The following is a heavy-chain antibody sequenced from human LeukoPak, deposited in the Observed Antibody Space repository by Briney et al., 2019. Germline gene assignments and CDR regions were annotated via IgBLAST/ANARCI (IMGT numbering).Heavy chain of an antibody. CDR3: AKSLFYDSSGQVFDY. J-gene: IGHJ4*02. V-gene: IGHV3-7*01. Sequence: GGSLRLSCAASGFTLSNYLMSWVRQAPGKGLEWVANIKHDGSEKYYVDSVKGRFTISRDNTKNSLYLQMNSLRVEDTAVYYCAKSLFYDSSGQVFDYWGQGTLVTVSS. CDR2: IKHDGSEK. CDR1: GFTLSNYL. D-gene: IGHD3-22*01.